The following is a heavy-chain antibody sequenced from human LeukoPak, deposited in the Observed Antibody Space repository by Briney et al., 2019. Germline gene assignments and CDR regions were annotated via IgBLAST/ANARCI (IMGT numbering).Heavy chain of an antibody. J-gene: IGHJ4*02. D-gene: IGHD5-24*01. V-gene: IGHV1-18*01. CDR1: GYTLTSYG. Sequence: ASVKVSCKASGYTLTSYGISWVRQAPGQGLEWMGWISAYNGNTNYAQKFQGRVTITAGESTSTAYMELSSLRSEDTAVYYCAITPRERWLQLGYYFDYWGQGTLVTVSS. CDR2: ISAYNGNT. CDR3: AITPRERWLQLGYYFDY.